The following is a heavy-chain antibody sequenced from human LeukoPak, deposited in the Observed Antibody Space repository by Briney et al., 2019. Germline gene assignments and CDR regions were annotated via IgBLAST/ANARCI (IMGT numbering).Heavy chain of an antibody. CDR3: ARDRVGSSGYYYEFDY. J-gene: IGHJ4*02. V-gene: IGHV3-30*03. Sequence: PGGSLRLSCAASGLTFSSYGMHWVRQAPGKGLEWVAVISYDGSNKYYADSVKGRFTISRDNSKNTLYLQMNSLRAEDTAVYYCARDRVGSSGYYYEFDYWGQGTLVTVSP. CDR1: GLTFSSYG. D-gene: IGHD3-22*01. CDR2: ISYDGSNK.